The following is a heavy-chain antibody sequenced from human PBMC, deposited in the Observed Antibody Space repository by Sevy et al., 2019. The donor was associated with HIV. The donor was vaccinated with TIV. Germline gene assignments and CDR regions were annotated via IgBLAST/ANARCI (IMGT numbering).Heavy chain of an antibody. Sequence: GGSLRLSCSASGFTFSNHWMHWVRQVPGKGLVWVSYINSDGTTTTYADSVKGRFTISRDNAKNTLYLQMNSLAAEDTAVYYCARDTSYSTSSWGQGTLVTVSS. CDR2: INSDGTTT. CDR3: ARDTSYSTSS. J-gene: IGHJ4*02. D-gene: IGHD2-2*01. CDR1: GFTFSNHW. V-gene: IGHV3-74*01.